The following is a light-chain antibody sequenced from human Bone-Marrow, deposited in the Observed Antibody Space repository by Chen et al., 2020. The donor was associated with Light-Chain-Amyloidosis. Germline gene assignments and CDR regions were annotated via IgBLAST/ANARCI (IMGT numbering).Light chain of an antibody. J-gene: IGKJ2*01. CDR3: QQSYSTPYT. CDR1: QSSSSY. Sequence: DIQLTQSPSYLSASVGDRVTITCRASQSSSSYLNWYQQKPGKAPKLLIYAASSLQTGVPSRFSGSGSGTDFTLTISSLQPEDFATYYCQQSYSTPYTFGQGTKLEIK. CDR2: AAS. V-gene: IGKV1-39*01.